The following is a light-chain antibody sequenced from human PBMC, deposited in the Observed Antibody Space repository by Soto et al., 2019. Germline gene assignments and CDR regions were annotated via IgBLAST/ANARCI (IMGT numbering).Light chain of an antibody. CDR2: GAS. CDR1: QSVSSN. Sequence: EIVMTQSPATLSVSPGERATLSCRASQSVSSNLAWYQQKPGQAPRLLIYGASTRATGFPARFSGSGSGTDFTLTISSLQSEDFAVYYCQQYNNWPPTFGGGTKVEIK. CDR3: QQYNNWPPT. V-gene: IGKV3-15*01. J-gene: IGKJ4*01.